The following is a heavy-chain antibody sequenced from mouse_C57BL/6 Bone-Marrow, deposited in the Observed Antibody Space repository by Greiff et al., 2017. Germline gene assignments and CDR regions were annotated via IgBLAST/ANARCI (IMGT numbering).Heavy chain of an antibody. D-gene: IGHD2-2*01. CDR1: GYTFTSYG. CDR2: IYPRSGNT. Sequence: VQLQQSGAELARPGASVQLSCKASGYTFTSYGISWVKQRTGQGLEWIGEIYPRSGNTYYNEKFKGKATLTADKSSSTAYMELRSMTSEDSAVYFCARLGLPWYFDVWGTGTTVTVSS. V-gene: IGHV1-81*01. J-gene: IGHJ1*03. CDR3: ARLGLPWYFDV.